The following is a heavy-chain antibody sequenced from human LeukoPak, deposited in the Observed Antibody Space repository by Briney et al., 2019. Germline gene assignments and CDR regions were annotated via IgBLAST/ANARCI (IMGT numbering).Heavy chain of an antibody. V-gene: IGHV3-11*01. D-gene: IGHD6-13*01. Sequence: GGSLRLSCAASGFTFSDYYMSWIRQAPGKGLEWVSYISSSGSTIYYADSVKCRFTISRDNAKNSLYLQMNSLRAEDTAVYYCARVGAAQGDYYYGMDVWGQGTTVTVSS. CDR1: GFTFSDYY. CDR3: ARVGAAQGDYYYGMDV. J-gene: IGHJ6*02. CDR2: ISSSGSTI.